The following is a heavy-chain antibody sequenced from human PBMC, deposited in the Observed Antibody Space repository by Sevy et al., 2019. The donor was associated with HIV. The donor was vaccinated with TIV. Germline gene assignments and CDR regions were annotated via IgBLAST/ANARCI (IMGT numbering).Heavy chain of an antibody. J-gene: IGHJ4*02. D-gene: IGHD3-22*01. V-gene: IGHV3-15*07. Sequence: GGSLRLSCAASGFTFSNAWLNWVRQAPGKGLEWVGRIKRKTDGGTTDYAAPVKGRFTISRDDSKNTVYLQMNSLKTEDTAVYYCTTDPYYDDSTGFQPYFDYWGQGTLVTVSS. CDR2: IKRKTDGGTT. CDR1: GFTFSNAW. CDR3: TTDPYYDDSTGFQPYFDY.